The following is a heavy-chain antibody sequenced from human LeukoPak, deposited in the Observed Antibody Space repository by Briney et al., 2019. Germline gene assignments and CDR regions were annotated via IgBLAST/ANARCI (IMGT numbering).Heavy chain of an antibody. CDR2: INHSGST. V-gene: IGHV4-34*01. CDR1: GGPFSGYY. J-gene: IGHJ4*02. Sequence: PSETLSLTCAVYGGPFSGYYWSWIRQPPGKGLEWIGEINHSGSTNYNLSLKSRVTISVDTSKNQFSLKLSSVTAADTAVYYCARGRYSSGWYSYYFDYWGQGTLVTVSS. CDR3: ARGRYSSGWYSYYFDY. D-gene: IGHD6-19*01.